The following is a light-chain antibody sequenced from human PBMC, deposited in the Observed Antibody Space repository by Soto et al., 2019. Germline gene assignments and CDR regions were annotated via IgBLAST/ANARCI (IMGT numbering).Light chain of an antibody. J-gene: IGKJ4*01. CDR1: QSVSSY. V-gene: IGKV3-11*01. CDR2: DAS. CDR3: QQSGSWPLT. Sequence: PGQRATLSCRASQSVSSYLAWYQQKPGQAPRLLIYDASNRATGIPARFSGSGSGTAFTLTISSLEPEDFAVYYCQQSGSWPLTFGGGTKVDIK.